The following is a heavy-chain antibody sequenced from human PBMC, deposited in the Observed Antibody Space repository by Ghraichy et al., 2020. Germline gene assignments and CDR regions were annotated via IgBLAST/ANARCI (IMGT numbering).Heavy chain of an antibody. J-gene: IGHJ3*02. CDR3: AKDLEAAVTGRYDAFDI. Sequence: GESLNISCAASGLTFSSYVMSWVRQAPGKGLEWVSTISGSGDSSYYADSVKGRFTISRDNSKNTLYLQMNSLRAEDTAVYYCAKDLEAAVTGRYDAFDIWGQGTMVTVSS. CDR1: GLTFSSYV. D-gene: IGHD6-19*01. CDR2: ISGSGDSS. V-gene: IGHV3-23*01.